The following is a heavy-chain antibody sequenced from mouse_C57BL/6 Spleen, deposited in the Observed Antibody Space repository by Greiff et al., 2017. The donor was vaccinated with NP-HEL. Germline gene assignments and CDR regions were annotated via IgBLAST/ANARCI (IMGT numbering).Heavy chain of an antibody. J-gene: IGHJ1*03. Sequence: EVQLVESGEGLVKPGGSLKLSCAASGFTFSSYAMSWVRQTPEKRLEWVAYISSGGDYIYYADTVKGRFTISRDNARNTLYLQMSSLKSEDTAMYSFTSWAYDGSSYSYFDVWGKGTTVTVSS. D-gene: IGHD1-1*01. CDR2: ISSGGDYI. CDR1: GFTFSSYA. V-gene: IGHV5-9-1*02. CDR3: TSWAYDGSSYSYFDV.